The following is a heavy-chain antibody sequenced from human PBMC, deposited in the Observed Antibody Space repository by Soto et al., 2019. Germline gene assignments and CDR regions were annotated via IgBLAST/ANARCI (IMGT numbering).Heavy chain of an antibody. D-gene: IGHD3-3*01. Sequence: GGSLRLSCAASGFTFSSYSMNWVRQAPGKGLEWVSSISSSSSYIYYADSVKGRFTISRDNAKNSLYLQMNSLRAEDTAVYYCARDTIFGRFLDYWGQGTLVTVS. CDR3: ARDTIFGRFLDY. V-gene: IGHV3-21*01. J-gene: IGHJ4*02. CDR2: ISSSSSYI. CDR1: GFTFSSYS.